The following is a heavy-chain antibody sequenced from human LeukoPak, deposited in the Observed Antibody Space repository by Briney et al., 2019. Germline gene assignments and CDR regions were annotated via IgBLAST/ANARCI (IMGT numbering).Heavy chain of an antibody. CDR2: INWNGGST. D-gene: IGHD1-26*01. CDR1: GFSFDDYT. J-gene: IGHJ4*02. CDR3: ARGGEWELTDY. Sequence: GRSLRLSCAASGFSFDDYTMHWVRQAPGKGLEWVSGINWNGGSTGYADSVKGRFTISRDNAKNSLYLQMNSLRAEDTALYYCARGGEWELTDYWGQGTLVTVSS. V-gene: IGHV3-20*04.